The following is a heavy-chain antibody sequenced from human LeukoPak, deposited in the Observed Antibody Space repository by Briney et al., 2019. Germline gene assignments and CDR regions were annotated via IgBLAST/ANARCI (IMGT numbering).Heavy chain of an antibody. Sequence: GGSLSLSCTASGFAFGGYAMSWVRQAPGKGLEWVSSISGGSEDTYYAGSVKGRLTISRDNSKSTLYLQMNSLRAEDTAVYYCARTIDQYSNSWPYFYYGLDVWGQGTTVTVS. CDR1: GFAFGGYA. V-gene: IGHV3-23*01. CDR3: ARTIDQYSNSWPYFYYGLDV. D-gene: IGHD6-13*01. J-gene: IGHJ6*02. CDR2: ISGGSEDT.